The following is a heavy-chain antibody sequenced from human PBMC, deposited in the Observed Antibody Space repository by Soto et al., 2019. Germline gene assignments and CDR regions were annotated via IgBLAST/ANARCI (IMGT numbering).Heavy chain of an antibody. CDR2: ISLSGSQI. J-gene: IGHJ6*02. Sequence: EVQLVESGGGLVKPGGSVRLSCVASGLMYSSYSMSWVRQAPGKGLEWVAFISLSGSQINYAASGEGRFTISRDNAKNALYLRMNTVRVEETAIYYCARVLSCGGGTCSSVHQYYGMEVWGPGTTVTVSS. D-gene: IGHD2-21*01. CDR3: ARVLSCGGGTCSSVHQYYGMEV. V-gene: IGHV3-21*01. CDR1: GLMYSSYS.